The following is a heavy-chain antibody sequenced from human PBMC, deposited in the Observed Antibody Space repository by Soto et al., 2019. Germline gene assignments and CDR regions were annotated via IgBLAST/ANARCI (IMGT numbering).Heavy chain of an antibody. J-gene: IGHJ4*02. D-gene: IGHD3-10*01. CDR3: ARAGYYGSGSYYYFDY. CDR1: GGSITSYN. Sequence: PSETLSLTCTVSGGSITSYNWNWLRQPPGKALEWIGYVYNSGSTNYNPSLKSRVTISVDTSKNQFSLKLSSVTAADTAVYYCARAGYYGSGSYYYFDYWGQGTLVTVSS. CDR2: VYNSGST. V-gene: IGHV4-59*12.